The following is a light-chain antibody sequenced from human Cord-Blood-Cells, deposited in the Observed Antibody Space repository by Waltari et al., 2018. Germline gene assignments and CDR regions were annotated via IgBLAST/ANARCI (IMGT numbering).Light chain of an antibody. CDR3: CSYAGSSTLV. V-gene: IGLV2-23*02. CDR1: SSDFWGYYL. J-gene: IGLJ2*01. Sequence: SALTPPASLSGSPGPSVTIPCAGTSSDFWGYYLVSWYQQHPGKAPKLMIYEVSKRPSGVSNRFSGSKSGNTASLTISGLQAEDEADYYCCSYAGSSTLVFGGGTKLTVL. CDR2: EVS.